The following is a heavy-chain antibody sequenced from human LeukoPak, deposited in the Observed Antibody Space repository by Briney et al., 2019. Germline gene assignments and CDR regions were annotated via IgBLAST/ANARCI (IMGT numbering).Heavy chain of an antibody. D-gene: IGHD2-15*01. Sequence: GGSLRLSCAASGFTFSSYAMSWVRQAPGKGLEWVSAISGSGGSTYYADSVKGRFTISRDNSKNTLYLQMNSLRAEDTAVYYCAKALLCSGGSCYFYGYYYYYGMDVWGQGTTVTVSS. CDR1: GFTFSSYA. J-gene: IGHJ6*02. CDR2: ISGSGGST. V-gene: IGHV3-23*01. CDR3: AKALLCSGGSCYFYGYYYYYGMDV.